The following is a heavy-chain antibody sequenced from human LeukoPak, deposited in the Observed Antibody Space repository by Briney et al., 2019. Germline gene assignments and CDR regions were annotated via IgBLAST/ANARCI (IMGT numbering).Heavy chain of an antibody. J-gene: IGHJ4*02. CDR2: ISSSSSYI. CDR1: GFTFSSYS. V-gene: IGHV3-21*01. CDR3: ARGFRLYQLLNDY. D-gene: IGHD2-2*01. Sequence: KAGGSLRLSCAASGFTFSSYSMNWVRQAPGKGLEWVSSISSSSSYIYYADSVKGRFTISRDNAKNSLYLQMNSLRAEDTAVYYCARGFRLYQLLNDYWGQGTLVTVSS.